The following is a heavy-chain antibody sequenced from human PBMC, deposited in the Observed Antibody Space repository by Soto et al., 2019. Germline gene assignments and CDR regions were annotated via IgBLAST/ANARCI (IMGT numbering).Heavy chain of an antibody. CDR3: ARSPKDYYDSRRRSPFDI. J-gene: IGHJ3*02. D-gene: IGHD3-22*01. V-gene: IGHV4-28*01. Sequence: SETLSLTCAVSGYSISSSNWWGWIRQPPGKGLEWIGYIYYSGTTYYNPSLKSRVTMSVDTSKNQFSLKLTSVTAVDTAVYYCARSPKDYYDSRRRSPFDIWGQGTMVTV. CDR1: GYSISSSNW. CDR2: IYYSGTT.